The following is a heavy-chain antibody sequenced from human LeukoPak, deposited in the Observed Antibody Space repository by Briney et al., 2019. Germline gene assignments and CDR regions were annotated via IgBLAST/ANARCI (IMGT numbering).Heavy chain of an antibody. CDR2: ISSSSSYI. D-gene: IGHD5-18*01. CDR3: AKALRRGYSYGYIDY. CDR1: GFTFSSYS. Sequence: GGSLRLSCAASGFTFSSYSMYWVRQAPGKGLEWVSSISSSSSYIYYADSVKGRFTISRDNSKNTLYLQMNSLRAEDTAVYYCAKALRRGYSYGYIDYWGQGTLVTVSS. J-gene: IGHJ4*02. V-gene: IGHV3-21*04.